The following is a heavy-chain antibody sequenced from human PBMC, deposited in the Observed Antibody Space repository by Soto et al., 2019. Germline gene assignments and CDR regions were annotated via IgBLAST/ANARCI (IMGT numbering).Heavy chain of an antibody. CDR1: GFTFSSYG. V-gene: IGHV3-33*01. D-gene: IGHD2-2*01. Sequence: QPGGSLRLSCEASGFTFSSYGMHWVRQAPGKGLEWVAVIWYDGSNKYYADSVKGRFTISRDNSKNTLYLQMNSLRAEDTAVYYCARVWGAPAPYCSSTSCYLTLGYMDVWGKGTTVTVSS. CDR3: ARVWGAPAPYCSSTSCYLTLGYMDV. J-gene: IGHJ6*03. CDR2: IWYDGSNK.